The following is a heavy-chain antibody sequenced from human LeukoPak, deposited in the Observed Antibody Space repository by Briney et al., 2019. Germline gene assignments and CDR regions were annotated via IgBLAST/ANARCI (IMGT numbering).Heavy chain of an antibody. Sequence: KSSETLSLTCTVSGGSISSSNYYWGWIRQPPGKGLEWIGNIYHSGSAYYNPSLKSRVSISVDTSKNQFSLKLRSVTAADTAVYYCASPMAWAHNRRDSDYWGLGTLVTVSS. CDR2: IYHSGSA. CDR1: GGSISSSNYY. CDR3: ASPMAWAHNRRDSDY. J-gene: IGHJ4*02. V-gene: IGHV4-39*07. D-gene: IGHD5-24*01.